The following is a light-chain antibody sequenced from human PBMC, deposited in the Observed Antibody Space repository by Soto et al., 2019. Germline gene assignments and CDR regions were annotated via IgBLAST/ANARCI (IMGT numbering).Light chain of an antibody. J-gene: IGKJ5*01. CDR2: IAS. CDR1: QGIRSY. Sequence: DIHMSQSASSLSASVGNRFAITCRASQGIRSYLAWYQQKPGQAPKLLISIASILQSGVPSRFSGSGSGTDFVLTISSLPPEDSATYYCQQLDSTPITFGQGTRLEIK. V-gene: IGKV1-9*01. CDR3: QQLDSTPIT.